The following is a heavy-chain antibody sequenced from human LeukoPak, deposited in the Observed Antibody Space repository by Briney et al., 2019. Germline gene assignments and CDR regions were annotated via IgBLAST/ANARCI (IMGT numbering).Heavy chain of an antibody. J-gene: IGHJ4*02. V-gene: IGHV3-23*01. CDR2: ISGSGGST. CDR3: ASGGYSYGTIDY. CDR1: GFTLSSYA. D-gene: IGHD5-18*01. Sequence: RGSLRLSCAASGFTLSSYARSWVRQAPGKGLEWVSAISGSGGSTYYSDSVKGRFTISRYNSTNTLDLQMNNLTAKATPVSYCASGGYSYGTIDYWGQGTLVTVSS.